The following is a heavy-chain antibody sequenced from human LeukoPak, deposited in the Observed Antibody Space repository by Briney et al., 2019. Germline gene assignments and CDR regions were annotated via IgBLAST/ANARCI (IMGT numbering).Heavy chain of an antibody. V-gene: IGHV3-48*01. Sequence: GGSLRLSCAASGFTFSTYDMHWVRQAPGEGLEWVSYFGNSGTIYYADSVKGRFTISRDNAKNSLYLQMNSLRVEDTAVYYCAGYGDYPYWGRRTLVSVSS. CDR1: GFTFSTYD. CDR2: FGNSGTI. J-gene: IGHJ4*02. CDR3: AGYGDYPY. D-gene: IGHD4-17*01.